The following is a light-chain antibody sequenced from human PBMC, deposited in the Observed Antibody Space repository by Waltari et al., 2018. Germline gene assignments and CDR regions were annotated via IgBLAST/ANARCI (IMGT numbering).Light chain of an antibody. J-gene: IGLJ2*01. CDR3: CAYAGISTFVI. CDR1: SSDVGNYNL. Sequence: QSALTQPASVSGSPGQSITISCTGTSSDVGNYNLVSWYQQHPGKAPKLMIYEVSKRPSGASNRLSGSRSGNTASLTISGLQAEDEADYYCCAYAGISTFVIFGGGTKVTVL. V-gene: IGLV2-23*02. CDR2: EVS.